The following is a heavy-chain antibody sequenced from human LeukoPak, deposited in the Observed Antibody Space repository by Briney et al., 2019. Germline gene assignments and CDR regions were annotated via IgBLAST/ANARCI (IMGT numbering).Heavy chain of an antibody. CDR1: GFTFSSYA. CDR2: IKQDGSEK. CDR3: ARIRRYYYYMDV. V-gene: IGHV3-7*01. Sequence: GGSLRLSCAASGFTFSSYAMSWVRQAPGKGLEWVANIKQDGSEKYYVDSVKGRFTISRDNAKNSLYLQMNSLRAEDTAVYYCARIRRYYYYMDVWGKGTTVTVSS. J-gene: IGHJ6*03.